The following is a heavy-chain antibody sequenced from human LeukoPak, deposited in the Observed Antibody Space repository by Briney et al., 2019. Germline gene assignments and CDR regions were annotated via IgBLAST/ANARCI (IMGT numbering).Heavy chain of an antibody. CDR1: GGSISSGDYY. V-gene: IGHV4-30-4*01. Sequence: NPSETLSLTCTVSGGSISSGDYYWSWIRQPPGKGLEWIGYIYYSGSTYYNPSLKSRVTISVDTSKNQFSLKLSSVTAADTAVYYCARPSRSVQGYYYYGMDVWGQGTTVTVSS. D-gene: IGHD1-1*01. CDR3: ARPSRSVQGYYYYGMDV. CDR2: IYYSGST. J-gene: IGHJ6*02.